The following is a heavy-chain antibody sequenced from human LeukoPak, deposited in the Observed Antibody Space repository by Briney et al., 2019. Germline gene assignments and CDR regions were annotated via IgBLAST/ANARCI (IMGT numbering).Heavy chain of an antibody. CDR1: GYSISSGYY. D-gene: IGHD3-16*01. CDR2: IYHSGST. J-gene: IGHJ6*03. V-gene: IGHV4-38-2*01. Sequence: PSETLSLICAVSGYSISSGYYWGWIRQPPGKGLEWIGSIYHSGSTYYNPSLKSRVTISVDTSKNQFSLKLSSVTAADTAVYYCARLWGPKFYMDVWGKGTTVTVSS. CDR3: ARLWGPKFYMDV.